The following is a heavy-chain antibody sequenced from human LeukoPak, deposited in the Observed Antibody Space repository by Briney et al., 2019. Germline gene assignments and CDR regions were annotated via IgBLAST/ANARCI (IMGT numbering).Heavy chain of an antibody. J-gene: IGHJ4*02. CDR2: ISSSSSYI. CDR3: ARARKSGWYYFDY. D-gene: IGHD6-19*01. Sequence: GGSLRLSCAASGFTFSSYSMNWVRQAPGKGLEWVSYISSSSSYIYYAESVKGRFTISRDNAQNTLYLQMNSLRAEDTAVYYCARARKSGWYYFDYWGQGTLVTVSS. V-gene: IGHV3-21*01. CDR1: GFTFSSYS.